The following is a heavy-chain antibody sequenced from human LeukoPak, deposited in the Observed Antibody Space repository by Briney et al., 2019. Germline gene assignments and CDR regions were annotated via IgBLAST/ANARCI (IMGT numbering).Heavy chain of an antibody. V-gene: IGHV4-4*07. CDR1: GGSISSYY. CDR3: ARDPRNEGYFDY. CDR2: IYTSGST. J-gene: IGHJ4*02. D-gene: IGHD1-1*01. Sequence: SETLSLTCTVSGGSISSYYWSWIRQPAGKGLEWIGRIYTSGSTNYNPSLKSRVTMSVDTSKNQFSLKLSSVTPEDTAVYYCARDPRNEGYFDYWGQGTLVTVSS.